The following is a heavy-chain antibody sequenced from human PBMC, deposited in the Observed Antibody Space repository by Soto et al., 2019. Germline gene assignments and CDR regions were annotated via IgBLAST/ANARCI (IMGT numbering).Heavy chain of an antibody. CDR3: ARANWYSEY. J-gene: IGHJ4*02. D-gene: IGHD7-27*01. CDR1: GGSINNHY. V-gene: IGHV4-59*11. Sequence: SETLSLTCTVSGGSINNHYCSWIRQPPGKGLEWIGYIYYTGCTNYNPSLTSRVTMSVDTSKTQCSLNLTSLTAADTAIYYCARANWYSEYWGQGTLVTVSS. CDR2: IYYTGCT.